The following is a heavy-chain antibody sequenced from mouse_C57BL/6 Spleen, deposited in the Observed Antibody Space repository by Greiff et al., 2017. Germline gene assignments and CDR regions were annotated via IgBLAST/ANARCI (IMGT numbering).Heavy chain of an antibody. CDR2: IYPGDGDT. CDR3: ARRGTTVVYFDD. J-gene: IGHJ2*01. V-gene: IGHV1-80*01. D-gene: IGHD1-1*01. Sequence: VQLQQSGAELVKPGASVKISCKASGYAFSSYWMNWVKQRPGKGLEWIGQIYPGDGDTNYNGKFKGKATLTADKSSSTAYMQLSSLTSEDSAVYFCARRGTTVVYFDDWGQGTTLTVSS. CDR1: GYAFSSYW.